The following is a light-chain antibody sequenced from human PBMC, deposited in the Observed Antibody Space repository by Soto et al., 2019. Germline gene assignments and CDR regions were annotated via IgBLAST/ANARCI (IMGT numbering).Light chain of an antibody. CDR1: QSVSSY. V-gene: IGKV3-11*01. J-gene: IGKJ5*01. Sequence: EIVLTQSPATLSLSPGERATLSCRASQSVSSYLAWYQQKPGQAPRLLIYDASNRATGIPARFSGSGSGTGFTLTINSLEPEDFAVYFCQQRSSWPLITFGQGTRLEIK. CDR3: QQRSSWPLIT. CDR2: DAS.